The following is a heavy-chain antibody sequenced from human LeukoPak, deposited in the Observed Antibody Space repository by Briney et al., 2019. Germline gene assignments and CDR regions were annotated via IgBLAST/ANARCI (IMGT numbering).Heavy chain of an antibody. D-gene: IGHD3-9*01. Sequence: GGSLRLSCVGSGFSLDDYAMHWVRQVAGKGLEWVSSISWDSGNQAYADSVKGRFTISRDNAKNSLYLQMNNLRPEDTAFYYCIKDMGFDLLKDAFHMWGQGTLVTVSS. V-gene: IGHV3-9*01. CDR1: GFSLDDYA. CDR3: IKDMGFDLLKDAFHM. J-gene: IGHJ3*02. CDR2: ISWDSGNQ.